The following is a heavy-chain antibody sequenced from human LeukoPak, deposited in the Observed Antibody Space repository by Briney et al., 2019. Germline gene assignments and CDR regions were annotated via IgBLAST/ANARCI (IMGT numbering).Heavy chain of an antibody. CDR1: GFTVSSNY. Sequence: GGSLRLSCAASGFTVSSNYMSWVRQAPGKGLEWVSYISSSGSTIYYADSVKGRFTISRDNAKNSLYLQMNSLRAEDTAVYYCARDLLGWELHYFDYWGQGTLVTVSS. V-gene: IGHV3-11*04. CDR2: ISSSGSTI. J-gene: IGHJ4*02. CDR3: ARDLLGWELHYFDY. D-gene: IGHD1-26*01.